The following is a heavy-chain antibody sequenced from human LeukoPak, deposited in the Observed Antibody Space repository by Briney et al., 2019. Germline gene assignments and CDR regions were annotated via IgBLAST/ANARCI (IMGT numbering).Heavy chain of an antibody. Sequence: GGCLRLSCAASGFTFSSYAMHWVRQAPGKGLEWVAVISYDGSNKYYADSVKGRFTISRDNSKNTLYLQMNSLRAEDTAVYYCAKGVVVITNYGHLDYWGQGTLVTVSS. CDR3: AKGVVVITNYGHLDY. D-gene: IGHD3-22*01. CDR2: ISYDGSNK. CDR1: GFTFSSYA. J-gene: IGHJ4*02. V-gene: IGHV3-30-3*02.